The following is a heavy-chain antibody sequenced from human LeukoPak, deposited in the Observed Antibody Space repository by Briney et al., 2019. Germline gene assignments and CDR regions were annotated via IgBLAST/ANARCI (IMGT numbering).Heavy chain of an antibody. D-gene: IGHD3-3*01. CDR3: ARDLGERFLEWLPHDY. V-gene: IGHV3-11*04. Sequence: PGGSLRLSCAASGFTFSDYYMSWIRQAPGKGLVWVSYISSSGSTIYYADSVKGRFTISRDNAKNSLYLQMNSLRAEDTAVYYCARDLGERFLEWLPHDYWGQGTLVTVSS. J-gene: IGHJ4*02. CDR1: GFTFSDYY. CDR2: ISSSGSTI.